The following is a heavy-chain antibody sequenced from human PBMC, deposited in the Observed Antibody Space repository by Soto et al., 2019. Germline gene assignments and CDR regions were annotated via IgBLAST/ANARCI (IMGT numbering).Heavy chain of an antibody. J-gene: IGHJ4*02. CDR2: IFDSGTT. D-gene: IGHD6-19*01. CDR3: ASQASGWYPDY. Sequence: SDTLSLTCTVSGVSIRSGGYYWSWLRQHPGKGLEWIGYIFDSGTTYYNPSLKSRVTISVDPSKSQFSLRLTSVTATDTAVYYCASQASGWYPDYWGQGTLVT. CDR1: GVSIRSGGYY. V-gene: IGHV4-31*03.